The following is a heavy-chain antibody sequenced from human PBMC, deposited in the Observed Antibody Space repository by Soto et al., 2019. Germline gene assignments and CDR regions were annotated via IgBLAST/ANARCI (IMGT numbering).Heavy chain of an antibody. CDR2: IKQDGSEK. V-gene: IGHV3-7*01. Sequence: PGGSLRLSCAVSGFTFSSYWMNWVGQAPGKGLEWVANIKQDGSEKYYVDSVKGRFTISRDNAKDSLYLQMNSLRVEDTAVYYCARDLAGPTYWGHGTLVTVSS. CDR1: GFTFSSYW. D-gene: IGHD6-25*01. CDR3: ARDLAGPTY. J-gene: IGHJ4*01.